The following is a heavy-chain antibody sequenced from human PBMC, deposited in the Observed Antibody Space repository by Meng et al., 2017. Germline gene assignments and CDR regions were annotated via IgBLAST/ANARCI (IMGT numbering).Heavy chain of an antibody. CDR2: INPNSGGT. CDR1: GSNFTGYY. CDR3: ARNRGVDVWGSYSEFDP. D-gene: IGHD3-16*01. J-gene: IGHJ5*02. Sequence: QGRRVQVVAEVKTPGVSGKVACKASGSNFTGYYRHWVRQAPGQGLEWRGRINPNSGGTNYAQKFQGRVTMTRDTSISTAYMELSRLRSDDTAVYYCARNRGVDVWGSYSEFDPWGQGTLVTVSS. V-gene: IGHV1-2*06.